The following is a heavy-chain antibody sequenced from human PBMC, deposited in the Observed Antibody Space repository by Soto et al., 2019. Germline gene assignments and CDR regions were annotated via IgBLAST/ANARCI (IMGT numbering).Heavy chain of an antibody. CDR1: GLTFSNYW. Sequence: GGSLRLSCGTSGLTFSNYWLSWVRQAPGKGLEWVANINQAGNKKYYVDSVKGRFTISSDNARNSLYLQMNSLKAEDTAVYYCARDRGSGRYWGQGTLVTVSS. V-gene: IGHV3-7*05. CDR3: ARDRGSGRY. D-gene: IGHD2-8*02. J-gene: IGHJ4*02. CDR2: INQAGNKK.